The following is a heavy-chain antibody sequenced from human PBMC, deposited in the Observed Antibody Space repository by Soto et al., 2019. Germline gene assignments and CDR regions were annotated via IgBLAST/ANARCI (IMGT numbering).Heavy chain of an antibody. V-gene: IGHV1-69*01. Sequence: QVQLVQSGAAVKKPGSSVKVSCKASGGTFSTYTFTWVRQAPGQGLEWMGGITPILRTRHYVQKFQGRVTITADDSTRTLYMELSTLRSEDTAVYYCARDQAVAGFDVWGQGTLVTVSS. J-gene: IGHJ4*02. CDR2: ITPILRTR. D-gene: IGHD6-19*01. CDR1: GGTFSTYT. CDR3: ARDQAVAGFDV.